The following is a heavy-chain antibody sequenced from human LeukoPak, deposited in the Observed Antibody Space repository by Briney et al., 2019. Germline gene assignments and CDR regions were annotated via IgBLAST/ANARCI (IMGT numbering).Heavy chain of an antibody. J-gene: IGHJ4*02. D-gene: IGHD6-6*01. CDR1: GGSFSGYY. CDR2: INHSGST. Sequence: SETLSLTXAVYGGSFSGYYWSWIRQPPGKGLEWIGEINHSGSTNYNPSLKSRVTISVDTSKNQFSLKLSSVTAADTAVYYCARGRQAARHYFDYWGQGTLVTVSS. V-gene: IGHV4-34*01. CDR3: ARGRQAARHYFDY.